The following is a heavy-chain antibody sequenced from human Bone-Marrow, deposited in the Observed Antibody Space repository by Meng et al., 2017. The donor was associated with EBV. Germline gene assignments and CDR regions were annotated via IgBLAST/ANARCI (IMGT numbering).Heavy chain of an antibody. V-gene: IGHV7-4-1*02. CDR1: GYTFTSYA. D-gene: IGHD3-10*01. CDR2: INTNTGNP. Sequence: QVQVGQSWSVLKKPGASVKISCKASGYTFTSYAMNWVRKAPGQGLEWMGWINTNTGNPTYAQGFTGRFVFSLDTSVSTAYLQISSLKAEDTAVYYCARGVLGMVYYFDYWGQGTLVTVSS. CDR3: ARGVLGMVYYFDY. J-gene: IGHJ4*02.